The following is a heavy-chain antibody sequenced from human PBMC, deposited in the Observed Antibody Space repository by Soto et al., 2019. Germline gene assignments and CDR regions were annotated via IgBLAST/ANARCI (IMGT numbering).Heavy chain of an antibody. CDR1: GFTFSSYA. Sequence: GGSLRLSCAASGFTFSSYAMSWVRQAPGKGLEWVSAISGSGGSTYYADSVKGRFTISRDNSKNTLYLQRNSLRAEDTAVYYCAKDLGDSGYDLILPSYYYYYGMDVWGQGTTVTVSS. CDR3: AKDLGDSGYDLILPSYYYYYGMDV. D-gene: IGHD5-12*01. CDR2: ISGSGGST. J-gene: IGHJ6*02. V-gene: IGHV3-23*01.